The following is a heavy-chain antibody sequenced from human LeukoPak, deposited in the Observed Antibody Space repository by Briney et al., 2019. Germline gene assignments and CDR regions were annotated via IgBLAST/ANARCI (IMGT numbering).Heavy chain of an antibody. Sequence: GGSLRLSCAASGFTFSDYYMSWIRQAPGKGLEGVSYISSSGSTIYYADSVKGRFTISRDNAKNSLYLQMNSLRAEDTAVYYCARDRNHYYDSSGSANWFDPWGQGTLVTVSS. CDR1: GFTFSDYY. CDR3: ARDRNHYYDSSGSANWFDP. CDR2: ISSSGSTI. D-gene: IGHD3-22*01. V-gene: IGHV3-11*01. J-gene: IGHJ5*02.